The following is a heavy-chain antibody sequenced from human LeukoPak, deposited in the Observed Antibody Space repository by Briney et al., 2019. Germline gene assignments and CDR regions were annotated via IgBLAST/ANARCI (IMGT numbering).Heavy chain of an antibody. D-gene: IGHD4-23*01. J-gene: IGHJ4*02. CDR3: ARDTAVSDFGY. V-gene: IGHV3-23*01. CDR1: GFTFSSYA. CDR2: ISGNGGST. Sequence: GSLRLSCAASGFTFSSYAMSWVRQAPGKGLEWVSAISGNGGSTYYADSVKGRFTISRDNSKNTLFLQMNSLRAEDTAVYYCARDTAVSDFGYWGRGTLVTVSS.